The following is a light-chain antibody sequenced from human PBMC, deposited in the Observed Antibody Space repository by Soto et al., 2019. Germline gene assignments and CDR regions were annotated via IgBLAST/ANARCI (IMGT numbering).Light chain of an antibody. V-gene: IGKV3-11*01. CDR1: QSVYNY. CDR3: QQRSSWPRT. J-gene: IGKJ1*01. CDR2: DAS. Sequence: EVVLTQSPATLSLSPGDRATLSCRASQSVYNYLAWYQHKPGQAPRLLISDASNRATGIPARFSGSGSGTDFTLTISSLEPEDFTVYYCQQRSSWPRTFGQGTKVEF.